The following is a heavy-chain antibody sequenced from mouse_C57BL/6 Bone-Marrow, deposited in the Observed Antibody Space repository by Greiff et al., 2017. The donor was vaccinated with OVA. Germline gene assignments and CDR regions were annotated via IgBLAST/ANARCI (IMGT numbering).Heavy chain of an antibody. J-gene: IGHJ2*01. CDR3: ARDYYGSSLDYFDY. V-gene: IGHV1-50*01. CDR2: IDPSDSYT. CDR1: GYTFTSYW. D-gene: IGHD1-1*01. Sequence: VKLVESGAELVKPGASVKLSCKASGYTFTSYWMPWVKQRPGQGLEWIGEIDPSDSYTNYNQKFKGKATLTVDTSSSPAYMQLSSLTSEDSAVYYCARDYYGSSLDYFDYWGQGTTLTVSS.